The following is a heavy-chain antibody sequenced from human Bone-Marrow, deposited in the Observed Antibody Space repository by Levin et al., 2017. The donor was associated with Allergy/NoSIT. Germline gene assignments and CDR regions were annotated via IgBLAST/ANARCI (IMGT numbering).Heavy chain of an antibody. CDR2: ISGSGGST. CDR1: GFTFSSYA. V-gene: IGHV3-23*01. J-gene: IGHJ2*01. D-gene: IGHD1-14*01. CDR3: AKWRRTEIWYFDL. Sequence: GESLKISCAASGFTFSSYAMSWVRQAPGKGLEWVSAISGSGGSTYYADSVKGRFTISRDNSKNTLYLQMNSLRAEDTPVYYCAKWRRTEIWYFDLWGRGTLVTVSS.